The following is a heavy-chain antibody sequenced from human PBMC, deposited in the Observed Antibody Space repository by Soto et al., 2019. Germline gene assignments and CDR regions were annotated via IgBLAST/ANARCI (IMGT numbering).Heavy chain of an antibody. J-gene: IGHJ6*02. D-gene: IGHD2-21*02. Sequence: QVQLVQSGAEVKKPGSSVKVSCKASGGTFSSYAISWLRQAPGQGLEWMGGIIPIFGTANYAQKFQGRVTITADESTSTAYMELSSLRSEDTAVYYCARAGGAYCGGDCYPYYYYGMDVWGQGTTVTVSS. CDR3: ARAGGAYCGGDCYPYYYYGMDV. CDR1: GGTFSSYA. CDR2: IIPIFGTA. V-gene: IGHV1-69*01.